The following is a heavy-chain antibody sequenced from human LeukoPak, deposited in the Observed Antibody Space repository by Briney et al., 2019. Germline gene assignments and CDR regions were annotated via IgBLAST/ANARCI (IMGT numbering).Heavy chain of an antibody. CDR1: GYTFTNYA. CDR3: AREISARYNWNDGDAFDI. J-gene: IGHJ3*02. D-gene: IGHD1-1*01. CDR2: INAGNGNT. Sequence: ASVTVSCKASGYTFTNYAMHWVRQAPGQRLEWMGWINAGNGNTKYSQKFQGRVTITRDTSASTAYMELSSLRSEDTAVYYCAREISARYNWNDGDAFDIWGQGTMVTVSS. V-gene: IGHV1-3*01.